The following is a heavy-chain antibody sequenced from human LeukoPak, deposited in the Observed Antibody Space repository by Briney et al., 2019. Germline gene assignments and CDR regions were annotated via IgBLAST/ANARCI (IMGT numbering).Heavy chain of an antibody. J-gene: IGHJ4*02. V-gene: IGHV1-69*13. CDR2: IIPIFGTA. CDR1: GGTFSSYA. D-gene: IGHD5-12*01. CDR3: AIPGYSGYDFRL. Sequence: SVKVSCKASGGTFSSYAISWVRQAPGQGLEWMGGIIPIFGTANYAQKFQGRVTITADESTSTAYMELSSLRSEDTAVYYCAIPGYSGYDFRLWGQGTLITVSS.